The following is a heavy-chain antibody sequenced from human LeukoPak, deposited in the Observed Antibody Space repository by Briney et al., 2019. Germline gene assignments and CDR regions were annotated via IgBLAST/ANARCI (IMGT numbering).Heavy chain of an antibody. D-gene: IGHD4-17*01. CDR3: ARGGDYPFDY. CDR1: GFIFKTYA. CDR2: IWYDGSNK. V-gene: IGHV3-33*01. J-gene: IGHJ4*02. Sequence: GGSLRLSCAASGFIFKTYAMHWVRQAPGKGLEWVTMIWYDGSNKYYGDSVKGRFTISRDNSKNTVYLQMNSLRVEDTAVYYCARGGDYPFDYWGQGTLVTVSS.